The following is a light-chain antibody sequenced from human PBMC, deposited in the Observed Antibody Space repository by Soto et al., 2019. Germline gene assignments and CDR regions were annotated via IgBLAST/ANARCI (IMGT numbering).Light chain of an antibody. J-gene: IGLJ1*01. CDR3: SSYTSSNTYV. V-gene: IGLV2-14*03. CDR1: IRDVSGYNC. CDR2: DVS. Sequence: SVLTQPASMSGSPGQSITISCPGTIRDVSGYNCVSWYQKYPGKAPKLMIYDVSNRPSGVSNRFSGSKSGNTASLTISGLQAEDEADYYCSSYTSSNTYVFGAGTKVTVL.